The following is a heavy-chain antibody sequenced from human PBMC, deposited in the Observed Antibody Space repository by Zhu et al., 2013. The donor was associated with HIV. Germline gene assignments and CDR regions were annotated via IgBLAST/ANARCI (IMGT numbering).Heavy chain of an antibody. CDR3: ARGPAFDY. J-gene: IGHJ4*02. CDR1: GYTFTGHF. V-gene: IGHV1-2*02. CDR2: INPNSGAT. Sequence: QGQLVQSGAEVKKPGASVKVSCKASGYTFTGHFIHWVRQAPGQGLEWMGWINPNSGATNYAQNFQGRVTMTRDTSITTAYMDLSRLTSDDTAVYFCARGPAFDYWGQGSLVHRLL.